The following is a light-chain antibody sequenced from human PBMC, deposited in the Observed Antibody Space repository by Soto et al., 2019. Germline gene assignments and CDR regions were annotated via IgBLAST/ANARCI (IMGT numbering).Light chain of an antibody. CDR1: SSDVGNYNY. J-gene: IGLJ1*01. CDR2: MVS. CDR3: TSPTPGSLYV. V-gene: IGLV2-14*01. Sequence: QSVLTQPASVSGSPGQPITISCTGTSSDVGNYNYVSWYQQYPGRVPKLLIYMVSNRPSGVSNRFSGSKSGNTASLTIPGLQAEDEADYFCTSPTPGSLYVFGTGTKVTVL.